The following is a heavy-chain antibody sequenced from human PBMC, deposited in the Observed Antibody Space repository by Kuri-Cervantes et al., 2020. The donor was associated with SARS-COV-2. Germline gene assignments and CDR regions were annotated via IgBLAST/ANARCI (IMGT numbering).Heavy chain of an antibody. V-gene: IGHV3-23*01. Sequence: GGSLRLSCAVSGFASSNSGMSWVRQAPGKGLEWVSSISLNGGSQYYADSVKGRFTISRDNSKNTPYLQMSSLRAEDTAVYSCAKVHSGDNAYFDYWGQGTLVTVSS. D-gene: IGHD4/OR15-4a*01. CDR3: AKVHSGDNAYFDY. CDR2: ISLNGGSQ. J-gene: IGHJ4*02. CDR1: GFASSNSG.